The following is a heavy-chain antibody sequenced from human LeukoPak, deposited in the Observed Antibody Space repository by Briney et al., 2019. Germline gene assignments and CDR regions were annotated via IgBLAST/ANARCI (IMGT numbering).Heavy chain of an antibody. Sequence: GGSLRLSCAASGFTFSSYGMSWVRQAPGKGLEWVSAISGSGGSTYYADSVKGRFTISRDNSKNTLYLQMNSLRPEDTAVYYCAKGRRVTKDYYFDYWGQGTLVTVSS. CDR3: AKGRRVTKDYYFDY. D-gene: IGHD2-8*01. J-gene: IGHJ4*02. V-gene: IGHV3-23*01. CDR2: ISGSGGST. CDR1: GFTFSSYG.